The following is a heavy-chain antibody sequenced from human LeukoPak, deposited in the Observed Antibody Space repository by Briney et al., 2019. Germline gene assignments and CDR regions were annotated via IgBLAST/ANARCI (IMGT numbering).Heavy chain of an antibody. CDR2: IYSGGST. CDR1: GFTVSSNY. J-gene: IGHJ3*02. Sequence: GGSLRLSCAASGFTVSSNYMSWVRQAPGKGLEWVSVIYSGGSTYYADSVKGRFTISRDNSKNTMYLQMNSLRAEDTAVYYCARDRVYYYDSSGYYPDAFDIWGQGTMVTVSS. V-gene: IGHV3-66*01. D-gene: IGHD3-22*01. CDR3: ARDRVYYYDSSGYYPDAFDI.